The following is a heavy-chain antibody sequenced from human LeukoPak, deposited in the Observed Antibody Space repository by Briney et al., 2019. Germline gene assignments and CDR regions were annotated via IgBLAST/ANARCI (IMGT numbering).Heavy chain of an antibody. V-gene: IGHV3-49*04. J-gene: IGHJ6*03. CDR3: TSDSGYEGDYYYYMDV. CDR2: IRSKAYGGTT. Sequence: GGSLRLSCAASGFTVSSNYMSWVRQAPGKGLEWVGFIRSKAYGGTTEYAASVRGRFTISRDDSKSIAYLQMNSLKTEDTAVYYCTSDSGYEGDYYYYMDVWGKGTTVTVSS. D-gene: IGHD5-12*01. CDR1: GFTVSSNY.